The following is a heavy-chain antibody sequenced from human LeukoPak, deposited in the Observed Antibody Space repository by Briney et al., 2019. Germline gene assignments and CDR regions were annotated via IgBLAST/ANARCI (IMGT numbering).Heavy chain of an antibody. V-gene: IGHV3-21*01. CDR3: AKDPGYSSGWCVDY. CDR2: ISSSSYI. J-gene: IGHJ4*02. Sequence: GGSLRLSCAASGFTFSSYSMNWVRQAPGKGLEWVSSISSSSYIYYADSVKGRFTISRDNAKNSLYLQMNSLRAEDTAVYYCAKDPGYSSGWCVDYGGQGTLVTVS. D-gene: IGHD6-13*01. CDR1: GFTFSSYS.